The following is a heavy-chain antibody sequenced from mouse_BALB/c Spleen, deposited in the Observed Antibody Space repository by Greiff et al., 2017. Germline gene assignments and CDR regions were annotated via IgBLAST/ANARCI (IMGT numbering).Heavy chain of an antibody. V-gene: IGHV1-7*01. J-gene: IGHJ2*01. CDR1: GYTFTSYW. Sequence: QVQLKESGAELAKPGASVKMSCKASGYTFTSYWMHWVKQRPGQGLEWIGYINPSTGYTEYNQKFKDKATLTADKSSSTAYMQLSSLTSEDSAVYYCARMGERDYWGQGTTLTVSS. CDR3: ARMGERDY. D-gene: IGHD4-1*01. CDR2: INPSTGYT.